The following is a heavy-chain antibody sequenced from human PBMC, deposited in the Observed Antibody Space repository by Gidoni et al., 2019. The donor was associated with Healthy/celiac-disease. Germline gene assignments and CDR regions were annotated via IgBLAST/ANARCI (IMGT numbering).Heavy chain of an antibody. Sequence: QVQLVESGGGVVHPGRSLRLSCAASGFTSSSYGMHWVRQAPGKGLEWVAVISYDGSNKYYADSVKGRFTISRDNSKNTLYLQMNSLRAEDTAVYYCAKDFEYSSSSGYFDYWGQGTLVTVSS. D-gene: IGHD6-6*01. J-gene: IGHJ4*02. CDR3: AKDFEYSSSSGYFDY. CDR2: ISYDGSNK. V-gene: IGHV3-30*18. CDR1: GFTSSSYG.